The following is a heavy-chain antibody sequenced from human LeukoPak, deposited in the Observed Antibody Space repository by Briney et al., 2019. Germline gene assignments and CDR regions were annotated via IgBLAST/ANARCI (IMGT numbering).Heavy chain of an antibody. CDR2: ISSSSSTI. CDR3: ARDPPTIFGVVIDEYNWFDP. V-gene: IGHV3-48*04. D-gene: IGHD3-3*01. Sequence: GGSLRLSCAASGFTFSNAWMSWVRQAPGKGLEWVSYISSSSSTIYYADSVKGRFTISRDNAKNSLYLQMNNLRAEDTAVYYCARDPPTIFGVVIDEYNWFDPWGQGTLVTVSS. CDR1: GFTFSNAW. J-gene: IGHJ5*02.